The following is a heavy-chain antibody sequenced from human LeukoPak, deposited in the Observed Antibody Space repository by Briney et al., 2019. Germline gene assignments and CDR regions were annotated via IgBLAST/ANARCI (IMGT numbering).Heavy chain of an antibody. CDR2: LYHPDST. CDR1: GYPINNAYY. Sequence: SETLSLTCGVSGYPINNAYYWVWIRQPPGKGLEWIGSLYHPDSTYYNPSLKSRVTMSVDTSRNQFSLGLSFVTAADTAVYYCARQYDSYFYYYLDLWGTGTTVTVPS. J-gene: IGHJ6*03. V-gene: IGHV4-38-2*01. D-gene: IGHD2-2*01. CDR3: ARQYDSYFYYYLDL.